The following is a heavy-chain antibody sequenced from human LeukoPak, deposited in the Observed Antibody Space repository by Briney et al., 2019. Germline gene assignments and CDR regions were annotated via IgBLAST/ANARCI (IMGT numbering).Heavy chain of an antibody. CDR2: ISAYNGNT. J-gene: IGHJ5*02. CDR3: ARVSYYGSGPQRFDP. D-gene: IGHD3-10*01. V-gene: IGHV1-18*01. Sequence: GASVKVSCKASGYTFTSYGISWVRPAPGQGLEWMGWISAYNGNTNYAQKLQGRVTMTTDTSTSTAYMELRSLRSDDTAVYYCARVSYYGSGPQRFDPWGQGTLVTVSS. CDR1: GYTFTSYG.